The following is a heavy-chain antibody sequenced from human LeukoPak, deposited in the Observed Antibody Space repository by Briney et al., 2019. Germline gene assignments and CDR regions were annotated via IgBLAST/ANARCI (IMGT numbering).Heavy chain of an antibody. Sequence: TGGSLRLSCTVSGFTLSSYEMSWIRQAPGKGLEWVSTISTSGGSTYYADSVKGRFTISRDNSKNTLYLQMNSLRTEDTAVYFCVKLGHPYWGQGTLVTVSS. J-gene: IGHJ4*02. V-gene: IGHV3-23*01. CDR1: GFTLSSYE. CDR3: VKLGHPY. CDR2: ISTSGGST.